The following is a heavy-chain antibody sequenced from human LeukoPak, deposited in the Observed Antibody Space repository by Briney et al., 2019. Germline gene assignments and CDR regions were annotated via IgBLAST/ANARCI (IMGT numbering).Heavy chain of an antibody. CDR2: IYHSGTT. V-gene: IGHV4-4*02. CDR1: GASISSSYW. D-gene: IGHD3-9*01. Sequence: SGTLSLTCAVSGASISSSYWWSWVRQPPGKGLEWIGEIYHSGTTNYNPSLKSRVTISVDKSKNQFSLKLRSVTAADTAVYYCARAQAYYDILTGYYDYFDYWGQGTLVTVSS. CDR3: ARAQAYYDILTGYYDYFDY. J-gene: IGHJ4*02.